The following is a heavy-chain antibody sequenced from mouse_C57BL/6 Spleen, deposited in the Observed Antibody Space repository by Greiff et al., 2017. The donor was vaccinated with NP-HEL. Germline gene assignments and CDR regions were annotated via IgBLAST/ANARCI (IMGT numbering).Heavy chain of an antibody. CDR2: IYPGDGDT. D-gene: IGHD1-1*01. Sequence: QVQLQQSGPELVKPGASVKISCKASGYAFSSSWMNWVKQRPGKGLEWIGRIYPGDGDTNYNGKFKGKATLTADKSSSTAYMQLSSLTSEDSAVYFCARGGYYGCIYAMGYWGQGTSVTVSS. J-gene: IGHJ4*01. CDR3: ARGGYYGCIYAMGY. CDR1: GYAFSSSW. V-gene: IGHV1-82*01.